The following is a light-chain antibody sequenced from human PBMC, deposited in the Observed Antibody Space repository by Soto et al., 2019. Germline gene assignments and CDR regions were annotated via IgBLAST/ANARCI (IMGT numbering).Light chain of an antibody. Sequence: QSALTQPASVSGSPGQSITISCTGATTDTGTHNLVSWYQQHPGKAPKLILYGGSKRPSGISNRFSGSNSGNTASLSISGLQTEDEADYYCCSYAGTRVFGGGTKLTVL. CDR2: GGS. CDR3: CSYAGTRV. CDR1: TTDTGTHNL. V-gene: IGLV2-23*01. J-gene: IGLJ2*01.